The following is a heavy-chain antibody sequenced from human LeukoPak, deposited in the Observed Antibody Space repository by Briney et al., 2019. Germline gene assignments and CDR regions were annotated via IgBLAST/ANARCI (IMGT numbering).Heavy chain of an antibody. CDR3: ARGTVTYRYFDL. CDR1: GGSISSYY. V-gene: IGHV4-59*01. J-gene: IGHJ2*01. CDR2: IYYSGST. D-gene: IGHD4-17*01. Sequence: PSETLSLTCTVSGGSISSYYWSWIRQPPGKGLEWIGYIYYSGSTNYNPSLKSRVTISVDTSKNQFSLKLSSVTAADTAVYYCARGTVTYRYFDLWGRGTLVTVSS.